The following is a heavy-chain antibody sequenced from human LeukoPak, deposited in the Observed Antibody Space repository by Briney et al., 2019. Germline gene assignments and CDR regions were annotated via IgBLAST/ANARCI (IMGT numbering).Heavy chain of an antibody. Sequence: SETLSLTCAVYGGSFSGYYWSWIRQPPGKGLEWIGEINHSGSTNYNPSLKSRVTISVDTSKSQFSLKLSSVTAADTAVYYCARAPSDYYDSSGYYLFDYWGQGTLVTVSS. CDR2: INHSGST. D-gene: IGHD3-22*01. V-gene: IGHV4-34*01. CDR3: ARAPSDYYDSSGYYLFDY. J-gene: IGHJ4*02. CDR1: GGSFSGYY.